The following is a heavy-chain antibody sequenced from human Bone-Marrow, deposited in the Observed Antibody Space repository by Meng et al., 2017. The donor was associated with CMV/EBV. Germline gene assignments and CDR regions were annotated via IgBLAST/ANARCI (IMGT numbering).Heavy chain of an antibody. CDR1: GFSLSTSGVG. J-gene: IGHJ6*02. CDR2: IYWNDDK. V-gene: IGHV2-5*01. D-gene: IGHD3-3*01. CDR3: AHSRVTIFGVPTSGMDV. Sequence: SGPTLVKPTQTLTLTCTFSGFSLSTSGVGVGWIRQPPGKALEWLALIYWNDDKRYSSSLKSRLTITKDTSKNQVVLTMTNMDPVDTATYYCAHSRVTIFGVPTSGMDVWGQGTTVTVSS.